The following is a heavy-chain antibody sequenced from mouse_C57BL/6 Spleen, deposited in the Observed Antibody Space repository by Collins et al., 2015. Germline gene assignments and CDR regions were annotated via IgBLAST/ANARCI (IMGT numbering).Heavy chain of an antibody. CDR3: ARADLITHYWYFDV. J-gene: IGHJ1*01. Sequence: EVQLVESGGGLVKPGGSLKLSCAASGFTFSDYYMYWVCQTPEKRLEWVATISDGGSYTYYPDSVKGRFTISRDNAKNNLYLQMSSLKSEDTAMYYCARADLITHYWYFDVWGAGTTVTVSS. CDR2: ISDGGSYT. CDR1: GFTFSDYY. D-gene: IGHD2-4*01. V-gene: IGHV5-4*02.